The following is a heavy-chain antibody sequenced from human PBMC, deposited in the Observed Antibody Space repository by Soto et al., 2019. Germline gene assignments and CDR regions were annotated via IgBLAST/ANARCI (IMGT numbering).Heavy chain of an antibody. D-gene: IGHD3-9*01. Sequence: QVQLQESGPGLVKPSQTLSLTCTVSGGSISSGGYYWSWIRQHPGKGLEWIGYIYYSWSTYYNPSLKSRVTMAVDTSKNQFSLKLSSVTAADTAVYYCARDSYYILSGSSLWGQGTLVTVSS. V-gene: IGHV4-31*03. CDR3: ARDSYYILSGSSL. CDR1: GGSISSGGYY. J-gene: IGHJ4*02. CDR2: IYYSWST.